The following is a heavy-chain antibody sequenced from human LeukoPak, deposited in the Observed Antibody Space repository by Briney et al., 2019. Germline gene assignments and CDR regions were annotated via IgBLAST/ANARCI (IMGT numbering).Heavy chain of an antibody. J-gene: IGHJ6*02. CDR1: GYTFTSYA. V-gene: IGHV1-3*01. CDR3: ARARVVVAATRYGMDV. Sequence: ASVKVSCKASGYTFTSYATHWVRQAPGQRLEWMGWINAGNGNTKYSQKFQGRVTITRDTSASTAYMELSSLRSEDTAVYYCARARVVVAATRYGMDVWGQGTTVTVSS. CDR2: INAGNGNT. D-gene: IGHD2-15*01.